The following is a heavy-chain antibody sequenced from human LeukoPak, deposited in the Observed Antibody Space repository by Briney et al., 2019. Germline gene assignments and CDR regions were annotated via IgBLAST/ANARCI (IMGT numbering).Heavy chain of an antibody. CDR2: IRYDGSNK. J-gene: IGHJ4*02. V-gene: IGHV3-30*02. CDR3: FGITVTDVPY. CDR1: GLPFSHSG. Sequence: GGSLRLSCAASGLPFSHSGMHWVRQAPGKGLEWVAFIRYDGSNKCYADSVKGRFTISRDNSKNALYLQMNSLRGEDTAVYYCFGITVTDVPYWGQGTLVTASS. D-gene: IGHD1-7*01.